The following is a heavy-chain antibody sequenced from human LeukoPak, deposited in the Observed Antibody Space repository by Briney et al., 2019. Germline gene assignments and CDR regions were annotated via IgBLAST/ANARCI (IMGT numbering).Heavy chain of an antibody. Sequence: SETLSLTCTVSGDPISSYYWSWIRQPPGKGLEWIGYIYYSWGTDYNPSLKSRVTISVDTSKNQFSLKLRSVTAADTAVYYCARHVTISGPYDASDIWGQGTMVTVSP. CDR2: IYYSWGT. J-gene: IGHJ3*02. CDR3: ARHVTISGPYDASDI. CDR1: GDPISSYY. V-gene: IGHV4-59*08. D-gene: IGHD5-24*01.